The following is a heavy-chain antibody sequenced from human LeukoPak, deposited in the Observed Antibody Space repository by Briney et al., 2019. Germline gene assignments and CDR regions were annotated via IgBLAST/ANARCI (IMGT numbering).Heavy chain of an antibody. V-gene: IGHV1-58*02. CDR1: GFTFTRSA. D-gene: IGHD6-19*01. Sequence: SVKVSCKASGFTFTRSAMQWVRQARGQRLEWIGWIVVGSGNTNYAQKFQERVTITRDMSTSIAYMELSSLRSEDTAVYYCAALYSSGWYWFDPWGQGTLVTVSS. J-gene: IGHJ5*02. CDR2: IVVGSGNT. CDR3: AALYSSGWYWFDP.